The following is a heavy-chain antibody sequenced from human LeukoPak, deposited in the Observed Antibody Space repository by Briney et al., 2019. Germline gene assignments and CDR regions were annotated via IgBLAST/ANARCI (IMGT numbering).Heavy chain of an antibody. CDR1: GYTFTGYY. CDR2: INPNSGGT. V-gene: IGHV1-2*02. J-gene: IGHJ6*02. CDR3: ARDLMVATTFYYYYGMDV. D-gene: IGHD1-26*01. Sequence: GASVKVSCKASGYTFTGYYMHWVRQAPGQGLEWMGWINPNSGGTNYAQKFQGRVTMTRDTSISTAYMELSRLRSDDTAVYYCARDLMVATTFYYYYGMDVWGQGTTVTVSS.